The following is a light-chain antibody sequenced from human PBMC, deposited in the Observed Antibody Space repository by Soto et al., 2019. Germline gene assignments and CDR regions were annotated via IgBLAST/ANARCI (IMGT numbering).Light chain of an antibody. V-gene: IGKV1-33*01. Sequence: DIQMTQSPSSLSASVGDRVTITCQASQDIANYLNWYQQKAGRAPKFLIYDASNLETGLPSRFSGSGDGTDFTLTISSLQPEDLATYYCQQYDNLQLTFGGWTKVDIK. CDR1: QDIANY. CDR2: DAS. J-gene: IGKJ4*01. CDR3: QQYDNLQLT.